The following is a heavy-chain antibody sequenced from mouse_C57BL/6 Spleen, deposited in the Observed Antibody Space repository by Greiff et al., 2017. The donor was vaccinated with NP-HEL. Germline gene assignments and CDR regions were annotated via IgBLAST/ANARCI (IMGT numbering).Heavy chain of an antibody. J-gene: IGHJ2*01. Sequence: QVQLQQPGAELVKNGEEGKVACRASFYTFPLSFLPFFPPLPVPFLEWIGMIHPNSGSTNYNEKFKSKATLTVDKSSSTAYMQLSSLTSEDSAVYYCAKGRYDGYSFDYWGQGTTLTVSS. D-gene: IGHD2-3*01. CDR1: FYTFPLSF. CDR2: IHPNSGST. V-gene: IGHV1-64*01. CDR3: AKGRYDGYSFDY.